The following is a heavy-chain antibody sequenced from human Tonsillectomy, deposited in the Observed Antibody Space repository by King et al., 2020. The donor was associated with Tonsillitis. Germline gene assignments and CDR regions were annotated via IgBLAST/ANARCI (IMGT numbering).Heavy chain of an antibody. J-gene: IGHJ4*02. CDR1: GGSISSSSYY. CDR3: AITYYDFWSGDYRGYYFVY. D-gene: IGHD3-3*01. CDR2: IYYSGST. Sequence: QLQESGPGLVKPSETLSLTCTVSGGSISSSSYYWGWIRQPPGKGLEWIGSIYYSGSTYYNPSLKSRVTIYVDTSKNQFSLKLSTVTAAATAVYDCAITYYDFWSGDYRGYYFVYWGQGTLVTVSS. V-gene: IGHV4-39*01.